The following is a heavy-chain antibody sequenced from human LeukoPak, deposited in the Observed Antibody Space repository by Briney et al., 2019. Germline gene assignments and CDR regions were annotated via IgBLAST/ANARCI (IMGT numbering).Heavy chain of an antibody. V-gene: IGHV3-74*01. CDR1: GFIFSNHW. CDR3: ARDRSSGGRAFDY. J-gene: IGHJ4*02. Sequence: GGSLRLSCAASGFIFSNHWMHWVRQAPGKGLVWVSRIKSDGTYSDYADSVKGRFTVSRDNARNTLYLQMDSLRVEDTALYYCARDRSSGGRAFDYWSQGTLVAVSS. CDR2: IKSDGTYS. D-gene: IGHD1-26*01.